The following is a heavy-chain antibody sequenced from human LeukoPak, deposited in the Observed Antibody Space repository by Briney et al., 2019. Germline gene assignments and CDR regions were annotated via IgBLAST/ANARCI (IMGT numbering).Heavy chain of an antibody. CDR3: AREGPMMTADGAFDI. Sequence: GRSLRLSCAASGFTFNNYAMHWVRQAPGKGLEWMTFISYDESSKFYVDSVKGRFTISRDNSKNTLYLQMNSLRAEDTAVYYCAREGPMMTADGAFDIWGQGTMVTVSS. D-gene: IGHD2-21*02. CDR2: ISYDESSK. J-gene: IGHJ3*02. V-gene: IGHV3-30-3*01. CDR1: GFTFNNYA.